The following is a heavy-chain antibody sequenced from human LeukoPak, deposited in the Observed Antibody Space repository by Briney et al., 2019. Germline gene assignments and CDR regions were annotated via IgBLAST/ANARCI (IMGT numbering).Heavy chain of an antibody. CDR1: GFTFSSYA. Sequence: GGSLRLSCAPSGFTFSSYAMSWVRQAPGKGVEWVSAISGSGGRTYYADSVKGRFTISRDNSKNTLYLQMNSLRAEDTAVYYCAKDSGSFDYWGQGTLVTVSS. CDR3: AKDSGSFDY. D-gene: IGHD1-26*01. V-gene: IGHV3-23*01. CDR2: ISGSGGRT. J-gene: IGHJ4*02.